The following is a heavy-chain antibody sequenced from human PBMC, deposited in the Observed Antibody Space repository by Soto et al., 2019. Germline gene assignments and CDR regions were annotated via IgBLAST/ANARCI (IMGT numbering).Heavy chain of an antibody. J-gene: IGHJ4*02. CDR1: GFTFSSYS. CDR3: ARDVNCSSTSCYTRIDY. Sequence: GGSLRLSCAASGFTFSSYSMNWVRQAPGKGLEWVSSISSSSSYIYYADSVKGRFTISRDNAKNSLYLQMNSLRAEDTAVYYCARDVNCSSTSCYTRIDYWGQGTLVTVSS. D-gene: IGHD2-2*02. V-gene: IGHV3-21*01. CDR2: ISSSSSYI.